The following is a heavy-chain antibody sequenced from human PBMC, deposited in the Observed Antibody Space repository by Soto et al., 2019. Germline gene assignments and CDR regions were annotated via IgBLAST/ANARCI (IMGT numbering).Heavy chain of an antibody. D-gene: IGHD3-3*01. CDR1: GDSVSSNSAA. J-gene: IGHJ6*02. CDR2: TYYRSKWYN. CDR3: ARDPPPRITIFGVVTVDYYYGMDV. V-gene: IGHV6-1*01. Sequence: SQTLSLTCAISGDSVSSNSAAWNWIMQSPSRGLEWLGRTYYRSKWYNDYAVSVKSRITINPDTSKNQFSLQLNSVTPEDTAVYYCARDPPPRITIFGVVTVDYYYGMDVWGQGTTVTVSS.